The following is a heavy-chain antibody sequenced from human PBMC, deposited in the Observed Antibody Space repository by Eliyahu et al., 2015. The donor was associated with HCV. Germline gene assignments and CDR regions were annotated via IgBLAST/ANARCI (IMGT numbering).Heavy chain of an antibody. Sequence: QVQLQQWGAGLLKPSETLSLTCAVYGGSFSGYYWSWIRQPPGKGLEWIGEINHSGSTNYNPSLKSRVTISVDTSKNQFSLKLSSVTAADTAVYYCARAPIVRWRRYPVVFDYWGQGTLVTVSS. D-gene: IGHD4-23*01. CDR3: ARAPIVRWRRYPVVFDY. V-gene: IGHV4-34*01. CDR1: GGSFSGYY. J-gene: IGHJ4*02. CDR2: INHSGST.